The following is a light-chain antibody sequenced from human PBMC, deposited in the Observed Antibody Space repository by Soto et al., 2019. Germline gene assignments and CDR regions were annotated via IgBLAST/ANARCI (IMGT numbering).Light chain of an antibody. CDR1: SSDVGGYNY. CDR2: DVS. CDR3: SSYTSSSTPYVV. Sequence: QSALTQPASVSGSPGQSITISCTGTSSDVGGYNYVSWYQQHPGKAPKLMIYDVSNRPSGVSNRFSGSKSGNTASLTISGLQAEDEAEYYYSSYTSSSTPYVVFGGGTKLTVL. V-gene: IGLV2-14*01. J-gene: IGLJ2*01.